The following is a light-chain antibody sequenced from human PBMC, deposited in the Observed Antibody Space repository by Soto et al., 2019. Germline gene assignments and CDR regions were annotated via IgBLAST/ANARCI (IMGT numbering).Light chain of an antibody. CDR3: RQYTRDSVA. CDR1: QTSSSW. Sequence: DIQMTQAPSTLCGSVGDSVTLPCRASQTSSSWLDWYQQKPGKAPKLMIDKASTLKRWVPSRFSGRGVGTEFTLTSSSLQPADFATYSCRQYTRDSVACGRGTKVEIK. V-gene: IGKV1-5*03. CDR2: KAS. J-gene: IGKJ4*02.